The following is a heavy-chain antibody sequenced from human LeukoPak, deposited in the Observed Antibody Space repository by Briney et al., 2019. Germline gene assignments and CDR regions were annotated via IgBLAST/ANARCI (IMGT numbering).Heavy chain of an antibody. J-gene: IGHJ6*03. CDR2: INPNSGGT. D-gene: IGHD3-3*01. Sequence: GASVKVSCKASGYTFTGYYMHWVRQAPGQGLEWMGWINPNSGGTNYAQKFQGRVTMTRDTSISTAYMELSRLRSDDTAVYYCATHLVGGSGYLYYYYMDVWGKGTTVTVSS. V-gene: IGHV1-2*02. CDR1: GYTFTGYY. CDR3: ATHLVGGSGYLYYYYMDV.